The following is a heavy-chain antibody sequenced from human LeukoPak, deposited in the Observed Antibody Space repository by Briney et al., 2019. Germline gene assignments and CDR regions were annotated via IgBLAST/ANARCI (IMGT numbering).Heavy chain of an antibody. CDR1: GYTFTSYY. CDR3: AREGNRSSDSSASYPLDY. CDR2: INPSGGST. Sequence: ASVKVSCKASGYTFTSYYMHWVRQAPGQGLKWMGIINPSGGSTSYAQKFQGRVTITRNSSISTAYMELSSLRSEDTAVYYCAREGNRSSDSSASYPLDYWGQGTLVTVSS. V-gene: IGHV1-46*01. J-gene: IGHJ4*02. D-gene: IGHD1-26*01.